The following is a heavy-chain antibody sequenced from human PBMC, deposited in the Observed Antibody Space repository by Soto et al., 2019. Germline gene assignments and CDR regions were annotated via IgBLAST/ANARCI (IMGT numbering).Heavy chain of an antibody. D-gene: IGHD2-15*01. CDR1: GYTFTSYA. J-gene: IGHJ1*01. V-gene: IGHV1-3*01. CDR3: ARESSPTFTGYCSGVSRPPSHFQH. Sequence: ASVKVSCKASGYTFTSYAMHWVRQAPGQRLEWMGWINAGNGNTKYSQKFQGRVTITRDTSASTAYMELSSLRSEDTAVYYCARESSPTFTGYCSGVSRPPSHFQHRGQGTLVTVSS. CDR2: INAGNGNT.